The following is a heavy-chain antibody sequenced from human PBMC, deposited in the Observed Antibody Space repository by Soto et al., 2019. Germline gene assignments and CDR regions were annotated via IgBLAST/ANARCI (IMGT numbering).Heavy chain of an antibody. CDR2: MNPNSGNT. D-gene: IGHD3-10*01. Sequence: ASVKVSCKASGYTFTSYAMHWVRQAPGQRLEWMGWMNPNSGNTGYAQKFQGRVTMTRNTSISTAYMELSSLRSEDTAVYYCARGYYYGSGSYTRFDPWGQGTLVTVSS. CDR3: ARGYYYGSGSYTRFDP. J-gene: IGHJ5*02. CDR1: GYTFTSYA. V-gene: IGHV1-8*02.